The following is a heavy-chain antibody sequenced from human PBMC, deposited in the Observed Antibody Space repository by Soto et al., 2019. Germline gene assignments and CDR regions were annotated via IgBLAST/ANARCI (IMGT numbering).Heavy chain of an antibody. CDR2: INYSGST. CDR3: ARGFRWLDY. J-gene: IGHJ4*02. CDR1: GGSISSYY. D-gene: IGHD2-15*01. Sequence: SGTLSLTCGVSGGSISSYYWNWIRQPPGKGLEWIGYINYSGSTNHTPSLNSRVNITEDTSKNLTSLRRRSVTAAYTGGYYCARGFRWLDYWGQGTLVTVSS. V-gene: IGHV4-59*01.